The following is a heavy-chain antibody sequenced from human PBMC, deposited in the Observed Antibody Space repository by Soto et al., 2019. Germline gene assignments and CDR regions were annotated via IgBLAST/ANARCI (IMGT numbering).Heavy chain of an antibody. V-gene: IGHV3-23*01. CDR1: GFTFSSYA. CDR2: ISGSGGST. D-gene: IGHD3-3*01. CDR3: AKPPKIRITIFGGVIGYYLDV. J-gene: IGHJ6*03. Sequence: EVQLLESGGGLVQPGGSLRLSCAASGFTFSSYAMSWVRQAPGKGLEWVSAISGSGGSTYYADSVKGRFTISRDNSKNTLHRQMNSLRADDTAVYYCAKPPKIRITIFGGVIGYYLDVWGKGTTVSVSS.